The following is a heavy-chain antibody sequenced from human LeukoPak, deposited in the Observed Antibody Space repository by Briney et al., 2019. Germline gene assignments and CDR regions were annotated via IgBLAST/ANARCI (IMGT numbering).Heavy chain of an antibody. D-gene: IGHD5-18*01. CDR3: ARARIQLWSYYYYYYGMDV. J-gene: IGHJ6*02. CDR1: GGSISTHY. Sequence: PSETLSLTCTVTGGSISTHYWSWIRQLPGKGLEWIGYIYYSGSTSYNPSLKSRITISVDTFKNQFSLKLSSVTAADTAVYYCARARIQLWSYYYYYYGMDVWGQGTTVTVSS. V-gene: IGHV4-59*11. CDR2: IYYSGST.